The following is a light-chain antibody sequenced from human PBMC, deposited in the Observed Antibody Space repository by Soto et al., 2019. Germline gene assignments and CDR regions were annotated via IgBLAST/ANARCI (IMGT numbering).Light chain of an antibody. CDR3: QQSYSTPPIT. Sequence: DIEMTQSPSSLSSSVGYIFTITWRSSQSISNYLNWYQQKPGKAPKLLIYAASSLQSGVPSRFSGSGSGTDFTLTISSLQPEDFATYYCQQSYSTPPITFGQGTRLEIK. J-gene: IGKJ5*01. V-gene: IGKV1-39*01. CDR2: AAS. CDR1: QSISNY.